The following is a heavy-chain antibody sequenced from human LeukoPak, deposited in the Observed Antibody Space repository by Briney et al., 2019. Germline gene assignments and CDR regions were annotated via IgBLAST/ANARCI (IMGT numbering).Heavy chain of an antibody. V-gene: IGHV1-69*04. CDR3: ARERDYDSSGYYPDY. CDR1: GGTFSSYA. CDR2: IIPILGIA. Sequence: ASVKVSCKASGGTFSSYAISWVRQAPGQGLEWMGRIIPILGIANYAQKFQGRVTITADKSTSTAYMELSSLRSEDTAVYYCARERDYDSSGYYPDYWGQGTLVTVSS. J-gene: IGHJ4*02. D-gene: IGHD3-22*01.